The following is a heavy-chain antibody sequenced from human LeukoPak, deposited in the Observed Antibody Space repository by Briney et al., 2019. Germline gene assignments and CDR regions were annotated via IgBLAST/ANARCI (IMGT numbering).Heavy chain of an antibody. Sequence: SETLSLTCTVSGGSISSSSYYWGWIRKPPGKGLEWIGSIYYSGSTYYNPSLKSRVTISVDTSKNQFSLKLSSVTAADTAVYYCARHVRAGYYFDYWGQGTLVTVSS. V-gene: IGHV4-39*01. J-gene: IGHJ4*02. CDR3: ARHVRAGYYFDY. D-gene: IGHD2-2*01. CDR1: GGSISSSSYY. CDR2: IYYSGST.